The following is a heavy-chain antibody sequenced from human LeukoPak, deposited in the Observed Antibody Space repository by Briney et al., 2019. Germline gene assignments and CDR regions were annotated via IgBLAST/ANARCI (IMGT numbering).Heavy chain of an antibody. Sequence: GGSLRLSCAASGFTFSSYAMSWVRQAPGTGLEWVSTISGSGGSTYYADSVKGRFTISRDNSKNTLYLQMNSLRAEDTAVYYYAKDLRVWDYWGQGTLVTVSS. D-gene: IGHD6-13*01. V-gene: IGHV3-23*01. J-gene: IGHJ4*02. CDR3: AKDLRVWDY. CDR1: GFTFSSYA. CDR2: ISGSGGST.